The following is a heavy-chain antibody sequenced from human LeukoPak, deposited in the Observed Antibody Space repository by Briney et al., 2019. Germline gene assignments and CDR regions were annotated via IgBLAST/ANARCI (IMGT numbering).Heavy chain of an antibody. V-gene: IGHV4-39*01. Sequence: SETLSLTCTVSGGSISSSSYYWVWIRQPPGQGLEWIGSVYSSGTTYYNPSLRSRVTISVDTSKNQFSLKLSSVTAADTAVYYCSTYYGSGSYLYWGQGTLLTVSS. CDR2: VYSSGTT. CDR3: STYYGSGSYLY. D-gene: IGHD3-10*01. J-gene: IGHJ4*02. CDR1: GGSISSSSYY.